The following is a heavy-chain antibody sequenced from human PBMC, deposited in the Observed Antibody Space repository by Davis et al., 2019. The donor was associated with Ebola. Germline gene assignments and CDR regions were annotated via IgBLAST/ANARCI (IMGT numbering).Heavy chain of an antibody. V-gene: IGHV1-18*04. J-gene: IGHJ4*02. Sequence: ASVKDSCKASGYTFSNYGINWVRQAPGQGLEWMGWISAYNGNTKYAQTLQARVIMTTDTSTSTAYMELRSLKSDDTAVYYCAKDRGMVITFGGVIVTYFDYWGQGTLVTVSS. CDR1: GYTFSNYG. CDR2: ISAYNGNT. D-gene: IGHD3-16*02. CDR3: AKDRGMVITFGGVIVTYFDY.